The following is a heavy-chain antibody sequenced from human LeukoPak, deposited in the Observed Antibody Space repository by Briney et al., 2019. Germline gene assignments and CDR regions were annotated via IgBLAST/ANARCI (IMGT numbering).Heavy chain of an antibody. J-gene: IGHJ3*02. Sequence: GGSLRLSCAASGFTVSSNYMSWVRQAPGKGLEWVSSISSSSSYIYYADSVKGRFTISRDNAKNSLYLQMNSLRAEDTAVYYCATSLGYCSSTSCYGNWGPDQDAFDIWGQGTMVTVSS. V-gene: IGHV3-21*01. CDR3: ATSLGYCSSTSCYGNWGPDQDAFDI. D-gene: IGHD2-2*01. CDR1: GFTVSSNY. CDR2: ISSSSSYI.